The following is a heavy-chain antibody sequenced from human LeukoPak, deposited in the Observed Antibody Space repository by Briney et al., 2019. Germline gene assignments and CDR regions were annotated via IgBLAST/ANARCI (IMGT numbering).Heavy chain of an antibody. Sequence: PSETLSLTCTVSGGSISSYYWSWIRQPPGKGLEWIGYIYYSGSTNYNPSLKSRVTISVDTSKNQFSLKLSSVTAADTAVYYCARVDVFYYYMDVWGKGTTVTVSS. V-gene: IGHV4-59*01. CDR3: ARVDVFYYYMDV. J-gene: IGHJ6*03. CDR2: IYYSGST. CDR1: GGSISSYY. D-gene: IGHD3-10*02.